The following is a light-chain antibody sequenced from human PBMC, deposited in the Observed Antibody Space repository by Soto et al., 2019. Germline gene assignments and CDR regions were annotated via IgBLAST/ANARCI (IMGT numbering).Light chain of an antibody. CDR3: LQASTFPRT. Sequence: DIQMTQSPSAVAASVGDRVTSTCRASRDIGDRLAWFRHKPGKAPQLLIQTASTLVRETPSRFSGSGSGTDFLLTINNLQPEDFATYYCLQASTFPRTFGQGTKGDIK. V-gene: IGKV1-12*01. J-gene: IGKJ1*01. CDR1: RDIGDR. CDR2: TAS.